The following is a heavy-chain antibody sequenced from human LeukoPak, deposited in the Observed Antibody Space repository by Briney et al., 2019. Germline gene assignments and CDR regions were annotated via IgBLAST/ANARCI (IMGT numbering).Heavy chain of an antibody. V-gene: IGHV5-51*01. D-gene: IGHD6-19*01. J-gene: IGHJ4*02. CDR3: ARQAFGSGWYSGDY. CDR2: IYPGDCDT. CDR1: GYSLTSYW. Sequence: GESLKISCKGSGYSLTSYWIGWVRQMPGKCLEWMGIIYPGDCDTRYSPSFQSQVTISADKAISTAYLQWSSLKAPDTAMYYCARQAFGSGWYSGDYWGQGTLVTVSS.